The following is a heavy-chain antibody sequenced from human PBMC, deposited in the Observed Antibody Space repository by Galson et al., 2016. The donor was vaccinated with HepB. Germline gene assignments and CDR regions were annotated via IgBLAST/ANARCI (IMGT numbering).Heavy chain of an antibody. CDR1: GYSFTNYA. V-gene: IGHV1-3*01. CDR2: ISAAAGNT. J-gene: IGHJ5*01. Sequence: SVKVSCKASGYSFTNYAVHWVRQAPGQSLEWMGWISAAAGNTKYSQQFQDRLTITRDTSITTAYMELSSLRSEDTAVYYCAREAAGRGGIVGFDFWGQGSL. CDR3: AREAAGRGGIVGFDF. D-gene: IGHD2-15*01.